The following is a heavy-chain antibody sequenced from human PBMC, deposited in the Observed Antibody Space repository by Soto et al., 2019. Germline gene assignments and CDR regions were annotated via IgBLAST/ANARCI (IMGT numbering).Heavy chain of an antibody. CDR3: ARTLVTWNSSPYYFDY. CDR2: IYYSGST. CDR1: GGSISSYY. D-gene: IGHD1-7*01. Sequence: ASETLSLTCTVSGGSISSYYWSWIRQPPGKGLEWIGYIYYSGSTNYNPSLKSRVTISVDTSKNQFSLKLSSVTAADTAVYYCARTLVTWNSSPYYFDYWGQGTLVTVSS. J-gene: IGHJ4*02. V-gene: IGHV4-59*01.